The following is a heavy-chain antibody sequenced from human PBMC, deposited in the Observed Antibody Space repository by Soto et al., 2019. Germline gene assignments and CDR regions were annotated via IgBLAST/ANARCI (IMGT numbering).Heavy chain of an antibody. V-gene: IGHV3-33*01. D-gene: IGHD3-10*01. Sequence: QVQLVESGGGVVQPGRSLRLSCAASGFTFSSYGMHWVRQAPGKGLEWVAVIWYDGSNKYYADSVKGRFTISRDNSKNRLYLHMNSLRAEDTAVYYCARDVGYYGSGSYSFDYWGQGTLVTVSS. CDR1: GFTFSSYG. CDR2: IWYDGSNK. J-gene: IGHJ4*02. CDR3: ARDVGYYGSGSYSFDY.